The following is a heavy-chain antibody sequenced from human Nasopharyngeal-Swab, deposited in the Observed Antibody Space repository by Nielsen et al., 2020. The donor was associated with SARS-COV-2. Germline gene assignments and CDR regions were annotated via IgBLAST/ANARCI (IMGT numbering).Heavy chain of an antibody. D-gene: IGHD5-18*01. Sequence: RQAPGTWLEWVVVIWYDGSNKDYADSVKGRFTISRDNSKNRLYLQMNSLRDEDTAVYYSAREGAWIGSYGIAFDYWGQGTLVTVSS. J-gene: IGHJ4*02. V-gene: IGHV3-33*01. CDR3: AREGAWIGSYGIAFDY. CDR2: IWYDGSNK.